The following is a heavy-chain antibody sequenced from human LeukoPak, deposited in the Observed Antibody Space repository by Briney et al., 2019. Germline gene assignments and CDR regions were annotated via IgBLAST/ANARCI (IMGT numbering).Heavy chain of an antibody. J-gene: IGHJ5*02. Sequence: ASVKVSCKASGYTFTSYYMHWVRQAPGQGLEWMGIINPSGGSTSYAQKFQGRVTMTRDMSTSTVYMELSSLRSDDTAVYYCARDPSAIGYSSGWYWFDPWGQGTLVTVSS. V-gene: IGHV1-46*01. D-gene: IGHD6-19*01. CDR1: GYTFTSYY. CDR3: ARDPSAIGYSSGWYWFDP. CDR2: INPSGGST.